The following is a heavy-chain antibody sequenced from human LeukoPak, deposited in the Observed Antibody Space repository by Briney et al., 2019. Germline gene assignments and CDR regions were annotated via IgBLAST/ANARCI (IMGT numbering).Heavy chain of an antibody. CDR2: INPNSGGT. V-gene: IGHV1-2*02. J-gene: IGHJ6*02. CDR1: GYTFTGYY. D-gene: IGHD1-14*01. Sequence: ASVKVSCTASGYTFTGYYMHWVRQAPGQGLEWMGWINPNSGGTNYAQKFQGRVTMTEDTSTDTAYMELSSLRSEDTAVYYCATVRVATMNRYYYYYGMDVWGQGTTVTVSS. CDR3: ATVRVATMNRYYYYYGMDV.